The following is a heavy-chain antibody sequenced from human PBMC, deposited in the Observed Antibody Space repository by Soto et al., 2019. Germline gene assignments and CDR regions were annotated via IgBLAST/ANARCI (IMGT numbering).Heavy chain of an antibody. CDR1: GFTFSSYG. J-gene: IGHJ4*02. CDR2: ISYDENNK. Sequence: QVQLVESGGGVVQPGRSLRLSCAASGFTFSSYGMNWVRQAPGKGLEWVAVISYDENNKYYADSVQGRFTISRDNSKNTLYLQMNSLRAEDTAVYYCAKVLTGDLDYWGQGTLVTVSS. D-gene: IGHD7-27*01. V-gene: IGHV3-30*18. CDR3: AKVLTGDLDY.